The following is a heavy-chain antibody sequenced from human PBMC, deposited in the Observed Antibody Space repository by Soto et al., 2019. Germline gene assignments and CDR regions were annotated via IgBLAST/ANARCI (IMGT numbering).Heavy chain of an antibody. CDR2: IYHSGST. V-gene: IGHV4-4*02. D-gene: IGHD3-9*01. CDR3: ARGLRYFDWTFAHYYYGMDV. J-gene: IGHJ6*02. CDR1: GGSISSSNW. Sequence: QVQLQESGPGLVKPSGTLSLTCAVSGGSISSSNWWSWVRQPPGKGLEWMGEIYHSGSTNYNPSLKSRVTISVDKSKNQFSLKLSSVTAADTAVYYCARGLRYFDWTFAHYYYGMDVWGQGTTVTVSS.